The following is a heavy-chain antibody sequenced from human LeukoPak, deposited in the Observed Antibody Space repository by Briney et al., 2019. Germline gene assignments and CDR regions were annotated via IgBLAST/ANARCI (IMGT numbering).Heavy chain of an antibody. CDR2: ISAYNGNT. Sequence: ASVKVSCKASGYRFTSYGMNWVRQAPGQGLEWMGWISAYNGNTNYAQKLQGRVTMTTDTSTSTAYMELRGLRSDDTDVYYCARDRDGDILTGLVFDYWGQGTLVTVSS. CDR1: GYRFTSYG. D-gene: IGHD3-9*01. CDR3: ARDRDGDILTGLVFDY. V-gene: IGHV1-18*01. J-gene: IGHJ4*02.